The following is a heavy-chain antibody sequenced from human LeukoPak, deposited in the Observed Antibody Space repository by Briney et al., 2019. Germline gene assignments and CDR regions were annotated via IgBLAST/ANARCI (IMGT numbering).Heavy chain of an antibody. CDR3: ARAYYDILTGYYRDNWFDP. D-gene: IGHD3-9*01. CDR2: ISSSGSTI. Sequence: GGSLSLSCAASGFTLSDYEINWVRQAPGRGLEWVSYISSSGSTIYYADSVKGRFTISRDNAKNSLYLQMNRLTADDTAVDYCARAYYDILTGYYRDNWFDPWGQGTLVTVSS. CDR1: GFTLSDYE. J-gene: IGHJ5*02. V-gene: IGHV3-48*03.